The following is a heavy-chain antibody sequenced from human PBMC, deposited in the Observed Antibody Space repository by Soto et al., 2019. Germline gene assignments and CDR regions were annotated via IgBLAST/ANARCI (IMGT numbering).Heavy chain of an antibody. CDR3: ARDKQLWLDLDY. CDR1: GFTFSSYS. Sequence: GGSLRLSCAASGFTFSSYSMNWVRQAPGKGLEWVSSISSSSSYIYYADSVKGRFTISRDNAKNSLYLQMNSLRAEDTAVYYCARDKQLWLDLDYWGQGTLVTVSS. D-gene: IGHD5-18*01. CDR2: ISSSSSYI. V-gene: IGHV3-21*01. J-gene: IGHJ4*02.